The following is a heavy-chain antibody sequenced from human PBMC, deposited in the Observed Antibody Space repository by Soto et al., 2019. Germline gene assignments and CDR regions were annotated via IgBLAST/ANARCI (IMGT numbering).Heavy chain of an antibody. J-gene: IGHJ4*02. V-gene: IGHV3-74*01. CDR3: ARDKAVAGTTFEY. D-gene: IGHD6-19*01. CDR1: GFSLSSYW. CDR2: IQSAGSST. Sequence: EVQLVESGGGSVQPGGSLRLSYAASGFSLSSYWMHWVRQVPGKGRVWVSRIQSAGSSTNYADSVKGRFTISKDNAKNTLYLQMDSLRVEDTAGYYCARDKAVAGTTFEYWGQGTLVTVSS.